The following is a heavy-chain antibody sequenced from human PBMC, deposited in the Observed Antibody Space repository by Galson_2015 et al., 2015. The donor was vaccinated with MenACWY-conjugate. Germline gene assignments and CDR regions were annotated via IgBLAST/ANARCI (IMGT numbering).Heavy chain of an antibody. Sequence: QSGAEVKKPGESLTISCKGSGYTFTTYWIGWVRQLPGKGLEWMGLISPGDSETRYSPAFQGQVTISADKSISTAYVQLDSLQASDTAMYYCARHPPGGRGMDVWGQGTTVTVSS. CDR2: ISPGDSET. D-gene: IGHD1-26*01. CDR1: GYTFTTYW. CDR3: ARHPPGGRGMDV. J-gene: IGHJ6*02. V-gene: IGHV5-51*01.